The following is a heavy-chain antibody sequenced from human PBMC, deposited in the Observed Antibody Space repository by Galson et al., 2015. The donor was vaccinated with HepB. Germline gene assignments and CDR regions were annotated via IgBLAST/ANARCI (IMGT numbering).Heavy chain of an antibody. CDR2: TCYRSKWYN. D-gene: IGHD1-26*01. CDR1: GDSASSNSAA. CDR3: ARDPSGSYWGRWFDL. J-gene: IGHJ5*02. Sequence: AISGDSASSNSAAWNWIRQSPSRGLEWLGRTCYRSKWYNDYAESVKSRMTIKPDTSKNEFSLQLNSVTPEDTAVYYCARDPSGSYWGRWFDLWGQGIPVTVSS. V-gene: IGHV6-1*01.